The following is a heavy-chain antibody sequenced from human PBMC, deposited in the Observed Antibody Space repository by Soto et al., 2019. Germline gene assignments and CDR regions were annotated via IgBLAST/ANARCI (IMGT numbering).Heavy chain of an antibody. J-gene: IGHJ6*02. CDR1: GFTFSSYG. CDR3: ARDALIGCSSTSCDFYGMDV. V-gene: IGHV3-33*01. D-gene: IGHD2-2*01. CDR2: IWDDGSNK. Sequence: QVQLVESGGGVVQPGRSLRLSCAASGFTFSSYGMHWVRQAPGKGLEWVAVIWDDGSNKYYADSVKGRFTISRDNSKNTLYLQMNSLRAEDTAVYYCARDALIGCSSTSCDFYGMDVWGQGTTVNVSS.